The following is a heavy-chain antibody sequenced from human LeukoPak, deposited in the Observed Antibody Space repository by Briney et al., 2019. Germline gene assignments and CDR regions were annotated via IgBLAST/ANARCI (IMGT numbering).Heavy chain of an antibody. CDR3: ARGKSTRHGLDI. V-gene: IGHV3-23*01. Sequence: GGSLRLSCAASGFTFSSYAITWVRQAPGKGLEWVSAVIDNGGFTYYADSVKGRFTISRGNSKDALYLQMNSLRVEDTAVYYCARGKSTRHGLDIWGQGTKVTVSS. D-gene: IGHD2-2*01. CDR1: GFTFSSYA. CDR2: VIDNGGFT. J-gene: IGHJ3*02.